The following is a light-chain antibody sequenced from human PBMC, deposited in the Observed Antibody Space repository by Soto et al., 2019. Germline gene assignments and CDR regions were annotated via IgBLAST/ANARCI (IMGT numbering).Light chain of an antibody. CDR1: QGISSY. CDR2: AAS. J-gene: IGKJ5*01. CDR3: QQSNSYPIT. V-gene: IGKV1-9*01. Sequence: DIQLTQSPSFLSASVGDRVTITCRASQGISSYLAWYQQKPGKAPKLLIYAASTLESGVPSRFSGSGSGAEFTLTISSLQPEDSSTYYCQQSNSYPITFGQGTRLEIK.